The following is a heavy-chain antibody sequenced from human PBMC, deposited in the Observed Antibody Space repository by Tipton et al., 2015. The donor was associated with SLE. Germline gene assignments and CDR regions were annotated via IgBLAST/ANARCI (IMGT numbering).Heavy chain of an antibody. D-gene: IGHD7-27*01. J-gene: IGHJ3*02. CDR1: GDSIRSRSFY. CDR2: IHYTGDT. CDR3: ALGAPWGSLDI. V-gene: IGHV4-39*07. Sequence: GLVKPSETLSVTCTVSGDSIRSRSFYWDWMRQTPGKGLEWIGNIHYTGDTYYNPSLRGRVTISVDTSRNHFSLKLTSVTAADTAVYFCALGAPWGSLDIWGQGTTVIVSS.